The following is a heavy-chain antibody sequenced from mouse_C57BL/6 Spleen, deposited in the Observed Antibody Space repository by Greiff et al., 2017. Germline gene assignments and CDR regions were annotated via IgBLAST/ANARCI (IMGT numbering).Heavy chain of an antibody. Sequence: QVQLQQPGAELVKPGASVKMSCKASGYTFTSYWITWVKQRPGQGLEWIGVIYPGSGSTNYNEKFKSKATLTVDTSSSTAYVQLSRRTSEDSAVYYCAGLRRRDGDYYAMDYWGQGTSVTVSS. CDR3: AGLRRRDGDYYAMDY. CDR2: IYPGSGST. CDR1: GYTFTSYW. J-gene: IGHJ4*01. D-gene: IGHD2-4*01. V-gene: IGHV1-55*01.